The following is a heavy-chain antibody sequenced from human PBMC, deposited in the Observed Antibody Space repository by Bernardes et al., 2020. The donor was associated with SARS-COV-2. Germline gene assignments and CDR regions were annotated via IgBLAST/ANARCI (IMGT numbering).Heavy chain of an antibody. CDR3: ARENYYGSGSTFDC. D-gene: IGHD3-10*01. Sequence: VGSLSLSCAASGFTFSGYTMHWVRQAPGKGLEWVAVISFDGNNRYYAVSVKGRFTISRDNSQNTLFLQVCSLRPEDTAVYYCARENYYGSGSTFDCWGQGTLVTVSS. J-gene: IGHJ4*02. V-gene: IGHV3-30-3*01. CDR2: ISFDGNNR. CDR1: GFTFSGYT.